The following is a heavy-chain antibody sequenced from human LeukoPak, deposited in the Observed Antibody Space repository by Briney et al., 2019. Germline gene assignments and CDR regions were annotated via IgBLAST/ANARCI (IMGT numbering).Heavy chain of an antibody. CDR1: GFTLSEYY. D-gene: IGHD2-21*01. J-gene: IGHJ6*03. CDR3: ARVPPHSGHMDV. CDR2: ISISGNTI. Sequence: GGSLRLSCAASGFTLSEYYMSWIRQAPGKGLDWVSHISISGNTIHYVESVKGRFTISRDNVKNLLYLQMNSLRVDDTAVYYCARVPPHSGHMDVWGNGTMVTVSS. V-gene: IGHV3-11*01.